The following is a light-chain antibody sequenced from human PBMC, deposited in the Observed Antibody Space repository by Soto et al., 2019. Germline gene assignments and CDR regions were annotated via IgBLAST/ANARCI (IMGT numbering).Light chain of an antibody. CDR1: SSDVGGYNY. CDR2: DVS. CDR3: NSYTSSGTGV. V-gene: IGLV2-14*01. Sequence: QSALTQPASVSGSPGQSITISCTGTSSDVGGYNYVSWYQQHPGKAPKLMIYDVSNRPSGGSNRFSGSKSGNTASLTISGLQPEDEADYYCNSYTSSGTGVFGTGTKLTVL. J-gene: IGLJ1*01.